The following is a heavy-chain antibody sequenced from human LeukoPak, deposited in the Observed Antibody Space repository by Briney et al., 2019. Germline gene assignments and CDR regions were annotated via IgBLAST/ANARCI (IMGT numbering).Heavy chain of an antibody. CDR1: GFTFDDYA. V-gene: IGHV3-9*03. Sequence: GGSLRLSCAASGFTFDDYAMHWVRQAPGKGLEWVSGISWNSGSMGYADSVKGRFTISRDNAKNSLYLQMNSLRAEDMALYYCAKADGDSDAFDIWGQGTMVTVSS. D-gene: IGHD4-17*01. CDR3: AKADGDSDAFDI. J-gene: IGHJ3*02. CDR2: ISWNSGSM.